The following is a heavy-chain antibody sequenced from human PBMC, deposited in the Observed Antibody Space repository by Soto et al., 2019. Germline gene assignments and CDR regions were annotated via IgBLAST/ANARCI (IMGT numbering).Heavy chain of an antibody. V-gene: IGHV1-2*04. Sequence: ASVKVSCKASGYTFTGYYMHWVRQAPGQGLEWMGWINPNSGGTNYAQKFQGWVTMTRDTSIGTAYMELSRLRSDDTAVYYCARDKERYCSGGSCYQFYFDYWGQGTLVTVSS. D-gene: IGHD2-15*01. CDR3: ARDKERYCSGGSCYQFYFDY. J-gene: IGHJ4*02. CDR2: INPNSGGT. CDR1: GYTFTGYY.